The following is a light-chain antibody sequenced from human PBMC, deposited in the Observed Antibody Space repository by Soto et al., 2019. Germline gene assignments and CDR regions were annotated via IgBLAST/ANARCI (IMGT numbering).Light chain of an antibody. Sequence: QSALTQPASVSGSPGQSITISCTGTSSDVGGYNYVSWYQQHPGKAPKLMIYDVSNRPSGVSNRFSGSKSANTASLTISGLQAEDEADYYCSSYTSSSTVVFGGGTMVTVL. V-gene: IGLV2-14*01. J-gene: IGLJ2*01. CDR3: SSYTSSSTVV. CDR1: SSDVGGYNY. CDR2: DVS.